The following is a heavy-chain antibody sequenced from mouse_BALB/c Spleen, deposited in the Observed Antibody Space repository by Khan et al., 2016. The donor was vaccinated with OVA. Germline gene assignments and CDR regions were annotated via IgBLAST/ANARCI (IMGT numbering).Heavy chain of an antibody. CDR3: ASPAYDGYYDC. CDR2: SRTYSGNT. D-gene: IGHD2-3*01. V-gene: IGHV1S137*01. J-gene: IGHJ2*01. CDR1: GYTFPDYA. Sequence: QVQLQQSGPELVRPGVSVKISCKGSGYTFPDYATYWVKQSHARSLECIGLSRTYSGNTNYNQKFRGKATSTGDTSSSTAYMELARLTSEDSAISCCASPAYDGYYDCWRQGTTRTVSS.